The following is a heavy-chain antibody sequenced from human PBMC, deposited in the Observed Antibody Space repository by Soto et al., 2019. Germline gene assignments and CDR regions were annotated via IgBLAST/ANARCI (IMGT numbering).Heavy chain of an antibody. V-gene: IGHV1-3*01. CDR3: ARGVVIAATKDLHADY. Sequence: ASLKVSCKASGYTFTNSAIHWVRQAPGQTLEWMGWINVGNGNTKYSQKFQGRVTITRDTSASTAYLELSSLISEDTAVYYCARGVVIAATKDLHADYWGRRTLVTVSS. D-gene: IGHD2-15*01. CDR1: GYTFTNSA. J-gene: IGHJ4*02. CDR2: INVGNGNT.